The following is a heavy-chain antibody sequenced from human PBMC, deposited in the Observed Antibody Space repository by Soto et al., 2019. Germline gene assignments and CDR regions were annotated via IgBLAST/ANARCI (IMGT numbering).Heavy chain of an antibody. CDR2: ISGAGGST. V-gene: IGHV3-23*01. CDR3: AKGSPPFDL. CDR1: QFTFSYYA. J-gene: IGHJ2*01. Sequence: EVQLLESGGGLVQPGGSLRLSCAASQFTFSYYAMGWVRQAPGKGLEWVSLISGAGGSTNYADSVKGRFAISRDNSENTLYLQMNSLRAEDTAVYYCAKGSPPFDLWGRGTLVIVSS.